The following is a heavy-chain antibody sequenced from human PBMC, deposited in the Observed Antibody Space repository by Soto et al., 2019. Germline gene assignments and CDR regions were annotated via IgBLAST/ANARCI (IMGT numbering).Heavy chain of an antibody. CDR2: IIPIFGTA. D-gene: IGHD3-3*01. V-gene: IGHV1-69*13. CDR3: ARGYYDFWSGSRAVDY. CDR1: GGTFSSYA. J-gene: IGHJ4*02. Sequence: GASVKVSCKASGGTFSSYAISWVRQAPGQGLEWMGGIIPIFGTANYAQKFQGRVTITADESTSTAYMELSSLRSEDTAVYYCARGYYDFWSGSRAVDYWGQGTLVTVSS.